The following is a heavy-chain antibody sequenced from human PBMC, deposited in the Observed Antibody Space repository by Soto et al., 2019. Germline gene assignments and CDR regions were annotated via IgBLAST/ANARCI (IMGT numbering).Heavy chain of an antibody. CDR3: AREGRRWTDRRGAFDI. CDR1: GGSFSGYY. D-gene: IGHD2-15*01. J-gene: IGHJ3*02. V-gene: IGHV4-34*01. CDR2: INHSGST. Sequence: QVQLQQWGAGLLKPSETLSLTCAVYGGSFSGYYWSWIRQPPGKGLEWIGEINHSGSTNYNPSLKSRVNRSVDTSKNQFSLKLSSVTAADTAVYYCAREGRRWTDRRGAFDIWGQGTMVTVSS.